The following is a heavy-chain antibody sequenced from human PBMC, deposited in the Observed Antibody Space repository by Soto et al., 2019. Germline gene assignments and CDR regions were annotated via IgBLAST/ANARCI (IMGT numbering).Heavy chain of an antibody. Sequence: SRPRSVERPLTITFTSTFSAFSVSTSGMCVSWIRQPPGKALEWLARIDWDDDKYYSTSLKTRLTISKDTSKNQVVLTMTNMDPVDTATYYCARTQYYYDSSGCYAFDIWGQGTMVTVSS. V-gene: IGHV2-70*11. J-gene: IGHJ3*02. CDR1: AFSVSTSGMC. CDR2: IDWDDDK. D-gene: IGHD3-22*01. CDR3: ARTQYYYDSSGCYAFDI.